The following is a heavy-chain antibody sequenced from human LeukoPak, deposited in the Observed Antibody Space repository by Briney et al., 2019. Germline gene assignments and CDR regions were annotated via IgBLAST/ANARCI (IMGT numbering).Heavy chain of an antibody. D-gene: IGHD6-13*01. CDR2: IKGKTDGGTT. CDR1: GFTFSSYA. CDR3: TTDFQQLFDY. Sequence: PGGSLRLSCAASGFTFSSYAMSWVRQAPGKGLEWVGRIKGKTDGGTTDYAAPVKGRFTISRDDSKNTLYLQMNSLKTEDTAVCYCTTDFQQLFDYWGQGTLVTVSS. J-gene: IGHJ4*02. V-gene: IGHV3-15*01.